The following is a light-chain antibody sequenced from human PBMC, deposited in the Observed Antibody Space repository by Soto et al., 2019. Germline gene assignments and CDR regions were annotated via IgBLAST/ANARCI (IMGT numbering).Light chain of an antibody. J-gene: IGLJ7*01. CDR1: NIGSKS. Sequence: SYELTQPPSVSVAPGQTARITCGGNNIGSKSVHWYQQKPGQAPVLVVYYDSDRPSGIPERFSGSNSGHTATLTISRVEAGDEADYYCQVWDSSSAVFGGGTQLTVL. CDR2: YDS. CDR3: QVWDSSSAV. V-gene: IGLV3-21*02.